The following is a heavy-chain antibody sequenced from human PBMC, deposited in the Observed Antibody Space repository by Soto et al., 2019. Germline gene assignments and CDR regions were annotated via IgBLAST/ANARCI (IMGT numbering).Heavy chain of an antibody. CDR3: ARLSEESSSSKYYYFYMDV. CDR1: GYTLTRYY. J-gene: IGHJ6*03. Sequence: QVQLVQSGSEGKEPGASMKISCQASGYTLTRYYITWVRQATGQGLEWMGWMNPQTGNTAYAEKFQGRVTMTRSTSINTAYMELSALRSEDTAVYYCARLSEESSSSKYYYFYMDVWGKGSTVTVSS. CDR2: MNPQTGNT. D-gene: IGHD6-6*01. V-gene: IGHV1-8*01.